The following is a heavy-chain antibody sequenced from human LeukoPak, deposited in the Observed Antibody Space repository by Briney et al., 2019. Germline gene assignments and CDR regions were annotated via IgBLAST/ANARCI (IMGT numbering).Heavy chain of an antibody. CDR3: ASPPYSSGSYYENYFDY. CDR2: ISSSGSTI. Sequence: PGGSLRLSCAASGFTFSDYYMSWIRQAPGKGLEWVSYISSSGSTIYHADSVKGRFTISRDNAKNSLYLQMNSLRAEDTAVYYCASPPYSSGSYYENYFDYWGQGTLVTVSS. V-gene: IGHV3-11*01. J-gene: IGHJ4*02. CDR1: GFTFSDYY. D-gene: IGHD6-19*01.